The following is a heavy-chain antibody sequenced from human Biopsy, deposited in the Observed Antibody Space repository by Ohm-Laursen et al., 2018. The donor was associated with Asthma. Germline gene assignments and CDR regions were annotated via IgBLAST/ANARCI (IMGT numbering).Heavy chain of an antibody. CDR2: INAGNGNT. CDR3: ARTYYDFLTGQVNDAFDM. CDR1: GYTFISYA. V-gene: IGHV1-3*01. D-gene: IGHD3-9*01. J-gene: IGHJ3*02. Sequence: ASVKVSCKTSGYTFISYAIHWVRQAPGQRLEWMGWINAGNGNTKYSQKVQGRVTITRDTSASTAYMDLSSLRSEDTAVYYCARTYYDFLTGQVNDAFDMWGQGTMVTVSS.